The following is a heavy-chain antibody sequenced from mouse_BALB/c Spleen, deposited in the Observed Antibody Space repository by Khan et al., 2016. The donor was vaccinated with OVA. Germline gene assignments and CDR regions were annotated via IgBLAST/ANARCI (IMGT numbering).Heavy chain of an antibody. V-gene: IGHV14-3*02. CDR2: IDPPNGST. CDR1: GRNRKDTY. CDR3: ARMARK. J-gene: IGHJ2*01. Sequence: VQLQQSGAERVKSGATVKWSCTASGRNRKDTYMHWLKQWPEQGLEWSGRIDPPNGSTKYDPKFQGKATKTADTSSNTAYLPLSRLTSEDTAVYYYARMARKWGQGTTLTVSS.